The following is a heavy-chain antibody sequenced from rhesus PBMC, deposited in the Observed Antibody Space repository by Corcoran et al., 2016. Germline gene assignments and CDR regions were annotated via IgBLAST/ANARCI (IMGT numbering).Heavy chain of an antibody. CDR2: FEPGESDA. CDR3: ARDQANKGFDV. CDR1: VSSFTGSW. J-gene: IGHJ5-1*01. Sequence: EVQLVQSGAEVKRPGESLRISCKTSVSSFTGSWISWVRQMPGKVLEVMRMFEPGESDARYTPSVQGQGTMSADSSISTAYRQWSSLKAADTATYYCARDQANKGFDVWGPGVLVTVSS. V-gene: IGHV5-43*01. D-gene: IGHD1-20*01.